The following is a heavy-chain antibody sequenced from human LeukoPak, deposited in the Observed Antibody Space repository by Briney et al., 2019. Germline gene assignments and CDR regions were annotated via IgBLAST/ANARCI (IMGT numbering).Heavy chain of an antibody. J-gene: IGHJ6*02. CDR1: GFTFSSYA. D-gene: IGHD2-15*01. CDR3: ARDSPAYRSGGSCFSGGMDV. Sequence: PGRSLRLSCAASGFTFSSYAMHWVRQAPGKGLEWVAVISYDGSNKYYADSVKGRFTISRDNSKNTLYLQMNSLRAEDTAVYYCARDSPAYRSGGSCFSGGMDVWGQGTTVTVSS. V-gene: IGHV3-30-3*01. CDR2: ISYDGSNK.